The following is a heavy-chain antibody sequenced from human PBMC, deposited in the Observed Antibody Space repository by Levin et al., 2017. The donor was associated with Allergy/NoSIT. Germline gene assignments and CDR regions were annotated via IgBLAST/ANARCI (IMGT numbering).Heavy chain of an antibody. J-gene: IGHJ3*02. CDR1: GGSISSSSYY. CDR3: ARERSGIAVAGTLFGDAFDI. D-gene: IGHD6-19*01. V-gene: IGHV4-39*02. CDR2: IYYSGST. Sequence: SQTLSLTCTVSGGSISSSSYYWGWIRQPPGKGLEWIGGIYYSGSTYYNPSLKSRVTISVDTSKNQFSLRLSSVTAADTAVYFCARERSGIAVAGTLFGDAFDIWGQGTMVTVSS.